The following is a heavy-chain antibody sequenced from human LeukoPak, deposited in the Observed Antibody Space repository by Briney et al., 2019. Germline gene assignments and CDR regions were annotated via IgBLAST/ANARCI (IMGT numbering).Heavy chain of an antibody. Sequence: SQTLSLTCAISGDIVSSNSAAWNWIRHSPSRGLEWLGRTYYRSKWYNDYAVSVKSRITINPDTSKNQFSLQLNSVTPEDTAVYYCARVLSSAFAWYFDYWGQGTLVTVSS. CDR3: ARVLSSAFAWYFDY. CDR2: TYYRSKWYN. D-gene: IGHD2/OR15-2a*01. CDR1: GDIVSSNSAA. V-gene: IGHV6-1*01. J-gene: IGHJ4*02.